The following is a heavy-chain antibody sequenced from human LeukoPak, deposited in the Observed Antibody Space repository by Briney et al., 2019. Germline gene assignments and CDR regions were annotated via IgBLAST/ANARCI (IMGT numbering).Heavy chain of an antibody. CDR1: GFTFSSNA. V-gene: IGHV3-23*01. Sequence: PGGSLRLSCAASGFTFSSNAMSWVRQAPGKGLEWVSGNSGSGGSTYYADSVKGRFTISRDNSKNTLYLQMNSLRAEDTAVYYCARHDPRVVAATLGAFDLWGQGTMVTVSS. D-gene: IGHD2-15*01. CDR2: NSGSGGST. CDR3: ARHDPRVVAATLGAFDL. J-gene: IGHJ3*01.